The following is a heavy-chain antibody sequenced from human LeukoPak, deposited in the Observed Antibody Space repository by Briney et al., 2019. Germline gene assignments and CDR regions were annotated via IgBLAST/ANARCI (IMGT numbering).Heavy chain of an antibody. Sequence: ASVKVSCKVSGYTLTELSMHWVRQAPGKGLEWMGGFDPEDGETIYAQKFQGRVTMTEGTSTDTASMGLSSLRSEDTAVYYCASRDYDFWSGYCFDYWGQGTLVTVSS. V-gene: IGHV1-24*01. D-gene: IGHD3-3*01. J-gene: IGHJ4*02. CDR3: ASRDYDFWSGYCFDY. CDR2: FDPEDGET. CDR1: GYTLTELS.